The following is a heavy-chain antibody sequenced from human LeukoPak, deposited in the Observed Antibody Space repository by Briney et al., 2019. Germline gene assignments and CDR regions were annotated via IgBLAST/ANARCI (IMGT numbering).Heavy chain of an antibody. CDR1: GGSISSSSYY. D-gene: IGHD3-9*01. CDR3: ARHSSIGSEKVRYFDTAPFDP. CDR2: IYYSGST. Sequence: PSETLSLTCTVSGGSISSSSYYWGWIRQPPGKGLEWIGSIYYSGSTYYNPSLKSRVTISVDTSKNQFSLKLSSVTAADTAVYYCARHSSIGSEKVRYFDTAPFDPWGQGTLVTVSS. V-gene: IGHV4-39*01. J-gene: IGHJ5*02.